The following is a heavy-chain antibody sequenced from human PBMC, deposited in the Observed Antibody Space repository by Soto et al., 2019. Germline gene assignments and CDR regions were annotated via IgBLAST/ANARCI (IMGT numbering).Heavy chain of an antibody. CDR1: GYPFSKYG. D-gene: IGHD1-1*01. Sequence: QLQLVQSGAEVERPGASVRDSCKAYGYPFSKYGISWIRQAPGQGLVWMGWIKPDNGETNYSQKFPGRVTITTVTSTLTAYMELRSLSSDDTAVYFFAASYNSGFDPWGQGTLVSVSS. J-gene: IGHJ5*02. CDR3: AASYNSGFDP. CDR2: IKPDNGET. V-gene: IGHV1-18*04.